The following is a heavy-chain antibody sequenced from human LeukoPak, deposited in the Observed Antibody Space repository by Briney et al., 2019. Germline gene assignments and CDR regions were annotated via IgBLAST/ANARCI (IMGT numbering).Heavy chain of an antibody. CDR1: GGSIRSSSYY. J-gene: IGHJ4*02. CDR3: ARHGAYCGGDCFFFDY. V-gene: IGHV4-39*01. Sequence: SETLSLTCTVSGGSIRSSSYYWGWIRQLPGKGPEWIGSIYYTGKTYYNPSLKSRVTIIVDTSKNQFSLKLTYVTATDTAVYYCARHGAYCGGDCFFFDYWGQGPLVTVSS. CDR2: IYYTGKT. D-gene: IGHD2-21*01.